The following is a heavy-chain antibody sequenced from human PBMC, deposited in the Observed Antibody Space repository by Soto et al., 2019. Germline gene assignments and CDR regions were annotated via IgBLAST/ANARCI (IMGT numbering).Heavy chain of an antibody. J-gene: IGHJ6*02. Sequence: SENLSLTCTVSGCSISSYYWSWIRQPPGKGLEWIGYIYYSGSTNYNPSLKSRVTISVDTSKNQFSLKLSSVTAADTAVYYCARVGYSYGYDYYGMDVWGQGTTVT. CDR3: ARVGYSYGYDYYGMDV. V-gene: IGHV4-59*12. D-gene: IGHD5-18*01. CDR2: IYYSGST. CDR1: GCSISSYY.